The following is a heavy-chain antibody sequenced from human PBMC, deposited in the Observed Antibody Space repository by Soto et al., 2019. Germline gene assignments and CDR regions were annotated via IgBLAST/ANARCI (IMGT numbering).Heavy chain of an antibody. CDR1: GFILSRYW. CDR3: ARELATAIRGGYYYSYGMDV. J-gene: IGHJ6*02. Sequence: EVQLVESGGGLVQPGGSLRLSCAASGFILSRYWMHWVRQAPGKGLVWVSRLHSDGSTTTYADPVKGRFTISRDNAKNTLYLQMSSLRAEDTAVYYCARELATAIRGGYYYSYGMDVWGQGTTVTVSS. D-gene: IGHD2-2*02. V-gene: IGHV3-74*03. CDR2: LHSDGSTT.